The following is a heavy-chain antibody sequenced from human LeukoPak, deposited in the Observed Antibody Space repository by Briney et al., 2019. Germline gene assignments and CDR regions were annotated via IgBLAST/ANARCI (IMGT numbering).Heavy chain of an antibody. CDR1: GYTLTELS. Sequence: VASVKVSCKVSGYTLTELSMHWVRQAPGKGLEWMGGFDPEDGETIYAQKFQGRVTMTEDTSTDTAYMELSSLRSEDTAVYYCAATQDYYDSSGHAFDIWGQGTMVTVSS. J-gene: IGHJ3*02. V-gene: IGHV1-24*01. CDR3: AATQDYYDSSGHAFDI. CDR2: FDPEDGET. D-gene: IGHD3-22*01.